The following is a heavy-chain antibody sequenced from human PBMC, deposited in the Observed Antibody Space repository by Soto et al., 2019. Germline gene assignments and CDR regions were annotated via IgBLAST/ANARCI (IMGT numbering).Heavy chain of an antibody. V-gene: IGHV1-69*01. J-gene: IGHJ4*02. CDR1: GGTFSSYA. Sequence: QVQLVQSGAEVKKPGSSVKVSCKASGGTFSSYAISWVRQAPGPGLEWMGGIIPIFGTANYAQKFQGRVTITADESTSTAYMELSSLRSEDTAVYYCARDREGIAVATSFDYWGQGTLVTVSS. CDR3: ARDREGIAVATSFDY. CDR2: IIPIFGTA. D-gene: IGHD6-19*01.